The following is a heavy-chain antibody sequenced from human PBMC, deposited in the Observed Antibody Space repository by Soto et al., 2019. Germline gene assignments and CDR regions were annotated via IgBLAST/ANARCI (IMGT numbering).Heavy chain of an antibody. CDR3: AGGGVRGVITRTRDYYGMDV. V-gene: IGHV5-51*01. J-gene: IGHJ6*02. CDR1: GYSFTSYW. CDR2: IYPGDSDT. Sequence: GESLKISCKGSGYSFTSYWSGWVRQMPGKGLEWMGIIYPGDSDTRYSPSFQGQVTISVDKSISTAYLQWNSLKASDTAMYYCAGGGVRGVITRTRDYYGMDVWGQGTTVTVSS. D-gene: IGHD3-10*01.